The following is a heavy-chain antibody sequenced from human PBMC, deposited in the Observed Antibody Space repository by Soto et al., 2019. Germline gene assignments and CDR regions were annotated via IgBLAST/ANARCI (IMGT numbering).Heavy chain of an antibody. CDR3: ASQKCAAGICYAILFDY. V-gene: IGHV4-31*01. CDR1: GDSISNSDHY. J-gene: IGHJ4*02. D-gene: IGHD6-13*01. CDR2: IYYTGST. Sequence: QVRLQESGPGLVKPSQTLSLTCTVSGDSISNSDHYWSWTRQHPGQGLEWIGYIYYTGSTYYNPSLKSLVTIAGDTSKNPFSLKLTSVTAADTAVYYCASQKCAAGICYAILFDYWGQGTMVTVSS.